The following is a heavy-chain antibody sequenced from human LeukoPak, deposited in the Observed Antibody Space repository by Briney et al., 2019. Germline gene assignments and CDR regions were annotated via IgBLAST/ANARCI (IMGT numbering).Heavy chain of an antibody. D-gene: IGHD3-10*01. Sequence: SETLSLTCTVSGGPVSSGSYYWSWIRQPPGKGLEWIGYLYYSGSTNYNPSLKGRVTISVDTSKNQFSLKLSSVTAADTAVYYCARAAHSVWFPNYYYYGMDVWGQGTTVTVSS. V-gene: IGHV4-61*01. J-gene: IGHJ6*02. CDR2: LYYSGST. CDR3: ARAAHSVWFPNYYYYGMDV. CDR1: GGPVSSGSYY.